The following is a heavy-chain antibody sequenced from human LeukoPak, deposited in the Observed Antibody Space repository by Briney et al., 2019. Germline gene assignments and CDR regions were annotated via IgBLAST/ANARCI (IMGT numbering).Heavy chain of an antibody. J-gene: IGHJ6*02. CDR2: IIPVLNIT. CDR1: GGTFSTSA. CDR3: ARDQGLTAPPPYGLDA. Sequence: SVQVSCKTSGGTFSTSAITWVRQAPGQGLEWMGRIIPVLNITTYAQRFQGRVTITADTSTSTVYMELSSLRSEETAVYYCARDQGLTAPPPYGLDAWGQGTTVIVSS. V-gene: IGHV1-69*04. D-gene: IGHD5-18*01.